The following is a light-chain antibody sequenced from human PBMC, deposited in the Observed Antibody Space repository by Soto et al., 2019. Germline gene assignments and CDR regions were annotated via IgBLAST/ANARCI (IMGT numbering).Light chain of an antibody. CDR3: QQRSNWPPT. CDR1: QSVSNSC. V-gene: IGKV3D-20*02. J-gene: IGKJ1*01. CDR2: RTS. Sequence: EIVLTQSPGTLSLSPGERATLSCRASQSVSNSCLAWYQQKPGQAPRLLMFRTSSRATGFPARFSGSGSGTDFTLTISSLEPEDFAVYYCQQRSNWPPTFGQGTKVDIK.